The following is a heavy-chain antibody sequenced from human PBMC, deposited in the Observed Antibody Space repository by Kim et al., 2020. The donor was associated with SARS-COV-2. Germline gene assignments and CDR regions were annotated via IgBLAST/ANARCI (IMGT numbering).Heavy chain of an antibody. Sequence: SVKVSCKASGGTLDRFGLSWVRQAPGQGLEWMGTIIPIFGTTTYAQKFQERVTITAEESTTTTYMELRSLTSDDTATYYCARTSQFYDSSASTGGFDPWGQGTLVAVSS. J-gene: IGHJ5*02. V-gene: IGHV1-69*13. CDR3: ARTSQFYDSSASTGGFDP. CDR2: IIPIFGTT. D-gene: IGHD3-22*01. CDR1: GGTLDRFG.